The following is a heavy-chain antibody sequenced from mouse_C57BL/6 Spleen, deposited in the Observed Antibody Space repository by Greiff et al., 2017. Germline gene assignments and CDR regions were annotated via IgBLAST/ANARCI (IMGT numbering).Heavy chain of an antibody. D-gene: IGHD2-1*01. CDR3: ARTRISYYGNYYDC. J-gene: IGHJ2*01. V-gene: IGHV1-26*01. CDR1: GYTFTDYY. CDR2: INPNNGGT. Sequence: EVQLQQSGPELVKPGASVKISCKASGYTFTDYYLNWVKQSHGKSLEWIGDINPNNGGTIYNQKFKGKATLTVDKSSSTPYMELRSLTSEDSAVYYCARTRISYYGNYYDCRAQGTTLT.